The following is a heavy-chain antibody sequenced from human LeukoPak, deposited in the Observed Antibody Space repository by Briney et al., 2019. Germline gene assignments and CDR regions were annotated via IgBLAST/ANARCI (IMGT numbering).Heavy chain of an antibody. Sequence: ALVKVSCKASGYTFTGYYMHWVRQAPGQGLEWMGWINPNSGGTNYAQKFEGRVTITADKSTNTTYMEISSLTSDDTAVYYCARDAQWELRAFDVWGQGTVVIVSS. J-gene: IGHJ3*01. CDR2: INPNSGGT. CDR3: ARDAQWELRAFDV. V-gene: IGHV1-2*02. D-gene: IGHD1-26*01. CDR1: GYTFTGYY.